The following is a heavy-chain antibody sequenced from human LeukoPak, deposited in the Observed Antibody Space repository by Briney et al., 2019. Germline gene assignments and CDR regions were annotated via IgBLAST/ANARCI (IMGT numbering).Heavy chain of an antibody. CDR3: AKGGSSSALRSFDY. CDR2: ISGSGGST. D-gene: IGHD6-6*01. Sequence: GGSLRLSCTASGFTFSDYSMNWVRQAPGKGLEWVSAISGSGGSTYYADSVKGRFTISRDNSKNTLYLQMNSLRAEDTAVYYCAKGGSSSALRSFDYWGQGTLITVSS. CDR1: GFTFSDYS. J-gene: IGHJ4*02. V-gene: IGHV3-23*01.